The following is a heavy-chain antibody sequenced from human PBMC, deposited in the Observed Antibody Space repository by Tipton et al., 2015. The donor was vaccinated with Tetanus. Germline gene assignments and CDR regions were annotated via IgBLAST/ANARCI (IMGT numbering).Heavy chain of an antibody. D-gene: IGHD3-22*01. CDR1: GFTFSSYA. V-gene: IGHV3-23*01. CDR3: AKEGPAYYYDSSGYYPAQFYY. J-gene: IGHJ4*02. Sequence: SLRLSCAASGFTFSSYAMSWVRQAPGKGLEWVSAISGSGGSTYYADSVKGRFTISRDNSKNALYLQMNSLRAEDTAVYYCAKEGPAYYYDSSGYYPAQFYYWGQGTLVTVSS. CDR2: ISGSGGST.